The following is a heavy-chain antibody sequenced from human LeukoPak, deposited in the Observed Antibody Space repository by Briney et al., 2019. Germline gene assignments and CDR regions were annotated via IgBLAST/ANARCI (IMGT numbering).Heavy chain of an antibody. J-gene: IGHJ4*02. CDR1: GFIFSNAY. V-gene: IGHV3-15*04. CDR3: TSEEDDYRGRTGY. Sequence: GGSLRLSCAASGFIFSNAYITWIRQAPGKGLEWVGCIESKVDGGTTDYAAPVKDRFTISRDGSKNTLYLQMNSLKTEDTAIYYCTSEEDDYRGRTGYWGQGTLVTVSS. D-gene: IGHD4-23*01. CDR2: IESKVDGGTT.